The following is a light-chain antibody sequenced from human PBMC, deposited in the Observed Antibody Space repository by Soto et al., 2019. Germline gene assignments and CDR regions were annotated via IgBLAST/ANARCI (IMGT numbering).Light chain of an antibody. Sequence: EIVLTQSPGTLSLSPGERATLSCRASQSVSSSYLAWYQQKPGQAPRLLIYGASSRATGIPDRFSGSGSGTDFTLTISSLEPQVFALYYCQHYGSSPGTFGQGTKVEIK. V-gene: IGKV3-20*01. CDR3: QHYGSSPGT. J-gene: IGKJ1*01. CDR1: QSVSSSY. CDR2: GAS.